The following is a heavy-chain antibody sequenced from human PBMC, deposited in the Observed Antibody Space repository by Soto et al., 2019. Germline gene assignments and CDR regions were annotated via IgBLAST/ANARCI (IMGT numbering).Heavy chain of an antibody. V-gene: IGHV3-74*01. D-gene: IGHD1-1*01. CDR3: ARDNWNSY. CDR2: IDNDGSAT. J-gene: IGHJ4*02. CDR1: GFTFNISW. Sequence: GGSLRISCVASGFTFNISWMHWVRQATGKGLEWVSRIDNDGSATTYADSVKGRFTISRDNAKNTLFLQMNTLRVDDTAVYYWARDNWNSYWGQGTLVTVSS.